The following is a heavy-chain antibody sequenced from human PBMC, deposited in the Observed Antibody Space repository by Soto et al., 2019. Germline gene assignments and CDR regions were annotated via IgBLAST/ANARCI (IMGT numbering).Heavy chain of an antibody. Sequence: SETLSLTCAVYGGSFSGYYWSWIRQPPGKGLEWIGEINHSGSTNYNPSLKSRVTISVDTSKNQFSLKLSSVTAADTAVYYCARGLYYYDSSGYPKYDDALDIWGQGTMVTVSS. V-gene: IGHV4-34*01. CDR3: ARGLYYYDSSGYPKYDDALDI. J-gene: IGHJ3*02. CDR1: GGSFSGYY. CDR2: INHSGST. D-gene: IGHD3-22*01.